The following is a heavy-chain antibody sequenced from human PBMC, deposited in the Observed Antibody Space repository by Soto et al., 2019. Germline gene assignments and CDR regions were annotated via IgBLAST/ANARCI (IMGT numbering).Heavy chain of an antibody. CDR3: ASWSAYYDFWSGSPYGMDV. Sequence: ASVKVSCKAAGYTFTSYYMHWVRQAPGQGLEWMGIINPSGGSTSYAQKFQGRVTMTRDTSTSTVYMELSSLRSEDTAVYYCASWSAYYDFWSGSPYGMDVWGQGTTVTVSS. CDR2: INPSGGST. CDR1: GYTFTSYY. V-gene: IGHV1-46*01. D-gene: IGHD3-3*01. J-gene: IGHJ6*02.